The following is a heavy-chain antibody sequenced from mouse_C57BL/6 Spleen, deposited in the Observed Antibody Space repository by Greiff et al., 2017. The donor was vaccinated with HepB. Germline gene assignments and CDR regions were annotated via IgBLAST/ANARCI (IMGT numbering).Heavy chain of an antibody. Sequence: EVQLQESEGGLVQPGSSMKLSCTASGFTFSDYYMAWVRQVPEKGLEWVANINYDGSSTYYLDSLKSRFIISRDNAKNILYLQMSSLKSEDTATYYCARTYDYDYYAMDYWGQGTSVTVSS. D-gene: IGHD2-4*01. V-gene: IGHV5-16*01. J-gene: IGHJ4*01. CDR3: ARTYDYDYYAMDY. CDR1: GFTFSDYY. CDR2: INYDGSST.